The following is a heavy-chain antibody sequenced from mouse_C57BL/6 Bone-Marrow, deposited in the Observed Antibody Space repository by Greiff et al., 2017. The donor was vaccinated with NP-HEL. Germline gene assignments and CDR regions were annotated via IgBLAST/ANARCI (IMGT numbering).Heavy chain of an antibody. Sequence: VQLQQSGAELVKPGASVKLSCKASGYTFTEYTIHWVKQRSGQGLEWIGWFYPGSGSIKYNEKFKDKATLTADKSSSTVYMGLSRLTSEDSAVYFCARHGSLFITTVVATGYYFDYWGQGTTLTVSS. D-gene: IGHD1-1*01. V-gene: IGHV1-62-2*01. CDR3: ARHGSLFITTVVATGYYFDY. CDR2: FYPGSGSI. CDR1: GYTFTEYT. J-gene: IGHJ2*01.